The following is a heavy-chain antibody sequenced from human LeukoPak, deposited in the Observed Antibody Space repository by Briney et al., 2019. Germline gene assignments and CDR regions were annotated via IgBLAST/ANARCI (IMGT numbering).Heavy chain of an antibody. CDR2: ISVSGGST. D-gene: IGHD3-22*01. J-gene: IGHJ4*02. CDR1: GFTFSSYA. V-gene: IGHV3-23*01. Sequence: GGSLRLSCAASGFTFSSYAMSWFRQAPGKGLEWASAISVSGGSTYYADSVKGRFTISRDNSKNTLYLQMNSLRAEDTAVYYCAKAQTPDYYYDSSGSTFDCWGQGTLVTVSS. CDR3: AKAQTPDYYYDSSGSTFDC.